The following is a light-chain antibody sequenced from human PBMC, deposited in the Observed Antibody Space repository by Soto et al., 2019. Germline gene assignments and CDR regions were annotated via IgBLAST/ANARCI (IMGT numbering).Light chain of an antibody. V-gene: IGKV3D-20*02. CDR3: QQRSNWIT. J-gene: IGKJ5*01. Sequence: ETVLTQSPATLSVSPGERATLSCRASQSVNNNYLAWYQQKPGQAPRLLIYDASNRATGIPARFSGSGSGTDFTLTISSLEPEDFAVYYCQQRSNWITFGQGTRLEIK. CDR1: QSVNNNY. CDR2: DAS.